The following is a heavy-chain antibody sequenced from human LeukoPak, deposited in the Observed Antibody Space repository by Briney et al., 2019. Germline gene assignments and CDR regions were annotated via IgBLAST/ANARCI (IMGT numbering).Heavy chain of an antibody. Sequence: PGGSLRLSCAGSGFTFSSYAMNWVRQAPGKGLEWVSAISGGGSTYYADSVKGRFIISRDNSKNTVYLQLNSLRAEDTAVYYCARGGDTIGSIRSPFDIWGQGTMVTVSS. CDR2: ISGGGST. J-gene: IGHJ3*02. CDR3: ARGGDTIGSIRSPFDI. CDR1: GFTFSSYA. D-gene: IGHD3-22*01. V-gene: IGHV3-23*01.